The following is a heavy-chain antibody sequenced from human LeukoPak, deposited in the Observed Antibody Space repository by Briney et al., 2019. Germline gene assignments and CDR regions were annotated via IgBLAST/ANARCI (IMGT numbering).Heavy chain of an antibody. Sequence: GGSLRLSCTASGFTFGDYAMSWFRQAPGKGLEWVGFIRHKAYGGTTEYAASVKGRFTISGDDSKSIAYLQMNSLKTEDTAVYYCTRGYCTSTNCYLPYWGQGTLVTVSS. J-gene: IGHJ4*02. CDR3: TRGYCTSTNCYLPY. CDR2: IRHKAYGGTT. V-gene: IGHV3-49*03. D-gene: IGHD2-2*01. CDR1: GFTFGDYA.